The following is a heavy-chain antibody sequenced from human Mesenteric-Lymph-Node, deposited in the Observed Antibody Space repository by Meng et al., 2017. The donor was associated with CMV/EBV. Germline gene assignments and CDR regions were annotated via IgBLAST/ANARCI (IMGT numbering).Heavy chain of an antibody. J-gene: IGHJ4*02. CDR3: ARGPTRDYYDSGYYFDY. CDR2: INDDGRTT. V-gene: IGHV3-48*01. D-gene: IGHD3-10*01. CDR1: GFSFSTFS. Sequence: GESLKISCAASGFSFSTFSVNWVRQAPGKGLEWVSYINDDGRTTNYADSVKGRFTISRDNAKNSLYLQMNNLRAEDTAVYYCARGPTRDYYDSGYYFDYWGQGTLVTVSS.